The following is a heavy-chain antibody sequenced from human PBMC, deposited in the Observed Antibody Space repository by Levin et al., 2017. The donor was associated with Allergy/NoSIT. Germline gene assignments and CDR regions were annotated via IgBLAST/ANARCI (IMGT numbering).Heavy chain of an antibody. CDR2: IGRSYTAI. J-gene: IGHJ4*02. CDR3: ASGLGGSRSFAH. V-gene: IGHV3-11*01. Sequence: SCAASGFTFSDYYMTWIRQAPGKGLEWVSYIGRSYTAIKYADSVRGRFIISRDNAKKALSLQMNSLNADDTAVYYCASGLGGSRSFAHWGQGTLVTVSS. D-gene: IGHD2-15*01. CDR1: GFTFSDYY.